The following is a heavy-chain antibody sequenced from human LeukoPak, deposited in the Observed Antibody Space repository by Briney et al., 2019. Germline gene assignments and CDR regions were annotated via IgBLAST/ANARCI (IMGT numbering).Heavy chain of an antibody. CDR3: AKNIPRRAIDY. CDR2: VGTGFDT. CDR1: GFTFRSHA. V-gene: IGHV3-23*01. J-gene: IGHJ4*02. Sequence: SGGSLRLSCAAFGFTFRSHAMSWVRQGPGKRLEWVSTVGTGFDTYYADSLKGRLTISRDNTKNTVYLQMNGLRAEDTAIYYCAKNIPRRAIDYWGQGTLVTVSS.